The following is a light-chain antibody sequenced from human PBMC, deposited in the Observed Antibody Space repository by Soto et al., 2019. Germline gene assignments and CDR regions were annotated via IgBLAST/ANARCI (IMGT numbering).Light chain of an antibody. CDR3: QQRYNWPLT. Sequence: EIVMTQSPTNLSVSPGERVTLSCRASQSVSSRVAWYQQKPGQAPRLLISGASTRATGTPARFIGSGSGTDFTLTISSLQSEDFAVYYCQQRYNWPLTFGGGTKVDIK. V-gene: IGKV3-15*01. CDR2: GAS. CDR1: QSVSSR. J-gene: IGKJ4*01.